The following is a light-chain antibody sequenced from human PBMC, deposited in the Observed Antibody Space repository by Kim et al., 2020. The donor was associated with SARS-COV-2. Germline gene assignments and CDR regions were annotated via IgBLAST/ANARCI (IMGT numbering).Light chain of an antibody. V-gene: IGLV2-8*01. CDR1: SSDVGGYNY. CDR3: SSYAGSNNLGHQVV. CDR2: EVS. J-gene: IGLJ2*01. Sequence: QSALTQPPTASGSPGQSVTISCTGTSSDVGGYNYVSWYQQHPGKAPKLMIYEVSKRPSGVPDRFSGSKSGNTASLTVSGLQAEDEADYYCSSYAGSNNLGHQVVFGRGTQLTVL.